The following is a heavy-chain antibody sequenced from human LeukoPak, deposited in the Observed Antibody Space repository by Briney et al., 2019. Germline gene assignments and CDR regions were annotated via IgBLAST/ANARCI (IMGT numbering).Heavy chain of an antibody. CDR3: AREGGYVDRSLDY. Sequence: PGGSLRLSCAASGFTFSSYSMNWVRQAPGKGLEWVSSISSSSSYIYYADSVKGRFTISRDNVKNSLYLQMNSLRAEDTAVYYCAREGGYVDRSLDYWGQGTLVTVSP. D-gene: IGHD6-25*01. J-gene: IGHJ4*02. CDR1: GFTFSSYS. V-gene: IGHV3-21*01. CDR2: ISSSSSYI.